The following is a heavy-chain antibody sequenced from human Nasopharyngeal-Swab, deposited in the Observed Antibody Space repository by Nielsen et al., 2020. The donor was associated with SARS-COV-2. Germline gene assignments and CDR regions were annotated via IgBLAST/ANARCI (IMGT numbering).Heavy chain of an antibody. Sequence: SETLSLTCTASGGSISSYYWSWIRQPPGKGLEWIGYIYYSGSTNYNPSLKSRVTITVDKSKNQFSLKLSSVTAADTAVYYCARVGRRSELDYWGQGTLVTVSS. V-gene: IGHV4-59*12. CDR3: ARVGRRSELDY. D-gene: IGHD1-26*01. CDR2: IYYSGST. CDR1: GGSISSYY. J-gene: IGHJ4*02.